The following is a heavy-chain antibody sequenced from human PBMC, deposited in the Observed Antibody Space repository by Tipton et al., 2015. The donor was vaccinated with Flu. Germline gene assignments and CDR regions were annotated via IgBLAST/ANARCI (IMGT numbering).Heavy chain of an antibody. Sequence: QLVQSGAEVKKPGASVKVSCKASGYTFTSYYMHWVRQAPGQGLEWMGIINPSGGSTSYAQKFQGRVTMTRDTSTSTVYMELSSLRSGGTAVYYWARDRYSSGWYRYFDYWGQGTLVPVSS. CDR2: INPSGGST. J-gene: IGHJ4*02. CDR3: ARDRYSSGWYRYFDY. V-gene: IGHV1-46*01. D-gene: IGHD6-19*01. CDR1: GYTFTSYY.